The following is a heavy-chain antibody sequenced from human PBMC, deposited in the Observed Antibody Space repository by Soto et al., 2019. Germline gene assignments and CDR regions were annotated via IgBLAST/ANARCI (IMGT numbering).Heavy chain of an antibody. Sequence: QVPLVQSGAEVKKPGSSVKVSCKASGGTFSSYTISWVRQAPGQGLEWMGRIIPILGIANYAQKFQGRVTITADKSTSTAYMELSSLRSEDTAVYYCARDGILYYFDYWGQGTLVTVSS. D-gene: IGHD2-21*01. V-gene: IGHV1-69*08. CDR1: GGTFSSYT. J-gene: IGHJ4*02. CDR2: IIPILGIA. CDR3: ARDGILYYFDY.